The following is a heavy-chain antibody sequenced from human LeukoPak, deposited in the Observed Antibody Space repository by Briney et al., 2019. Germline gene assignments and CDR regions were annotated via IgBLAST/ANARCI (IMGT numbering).Heavy chain of an antibody. CDR1: GYTFTGYY. D-gene: IGHD3-3*01. CDR2: INPNNGGT. CDR3: ARDGWMGRSITIFVVVSPSYFDY. Sequence: ASVKVSCKASGYTFTGYYMHWVRQAPGQGLEWMGWINPNNGGTNYAQKFQGRVTMNRDTSISTAYMELSRLRSDDTAVYYCARDGWMGRSITIFVVVSPSYFDYWGQGTLVTVSS. J-gene: IGHJ4*02. V-gene: IGHV1-2*02.